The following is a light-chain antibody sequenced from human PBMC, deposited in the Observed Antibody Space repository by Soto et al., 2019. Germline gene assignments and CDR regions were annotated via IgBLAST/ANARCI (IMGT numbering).Light chain of an antibody. CDR2: GNS. J-gene: IGLJ2*01. CDR3: QSYDSSLSAV. Sequence: QSVLTQPPSVSGAPGQRVTISCTESSSNIGAGYDVHWYQQLPGTAPKLLIYGNSNRPSGVPDRFSGSKSGTSASLAITGLQAEDEADYYCQSYDSSLSAVFGGGTKVTVL. CDR1: SSNIGAGYD. V-gene: IGLV1-40*01.